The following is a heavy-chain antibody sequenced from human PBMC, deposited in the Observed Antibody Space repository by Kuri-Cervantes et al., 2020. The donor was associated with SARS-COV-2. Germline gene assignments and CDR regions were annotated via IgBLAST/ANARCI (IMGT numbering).Heavy chain of an antibody. V-gene: IGHV4-34*01. CDR3: ARGTSTFRVITTPFDY. D-gene: IGHD3-22*01. CDR1: GESFSGYY. CDR2: VNHSGST. Sequence: SETLSLTCAFYGESFSGYYWNWIRQSPGKGLEWIGEVNHSGSTNYNPSLKSRVTISVDTSKNQFSLKLSSVTAADTAVYYCARGTSTFRVITTPFDYWGQGTLVTVSS. J-gene: IGHJ4*02.